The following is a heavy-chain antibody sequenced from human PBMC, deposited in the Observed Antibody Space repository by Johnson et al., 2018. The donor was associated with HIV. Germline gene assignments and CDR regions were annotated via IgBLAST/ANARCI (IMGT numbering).Heavy chain of an antibody. CDR1: GFTFSNYG. J-gene: IGHJ3*02. CDR2: IRYDESNE. Sequence: QVQLVESGGGVVQPGTSLRLSCAASGFTFSNYGMYWVRQAPGKGLEWVAFIRYDESNEYYADSVKGRFTISRDNSKNTLYLQMSGLRVEDTAVYYCMTDIWAGYYKPDGFDIWGQGTMVTVS. V-gene: IGHV3-30*02. D-gene: IGHD3-9*01. CDR3: MTDIWAGYYKPDGFDI.